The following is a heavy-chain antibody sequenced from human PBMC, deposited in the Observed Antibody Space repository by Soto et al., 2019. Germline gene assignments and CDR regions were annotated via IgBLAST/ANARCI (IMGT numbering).Heavy chain of an antibody. CDR2: IYSSGST. J-gene: IGHJ4*02. Sequence: VQLQESGPGLVKPSETLSLTCTVSGDSVSSDNYYWTWIRQPPGKGLEWIGYIYSSGSTNYNPSLKSRVTISLDTSSNQFSLKLTSVTAADTAVYYCARDIRGYSRAFDYWGQGTLVTVSS. V-gene: IGHV4-61*01. D-gene: IGHD5-18*01. CDR3: ARDIRGYSRAFDY. CDR1: GDSVSSDNYY.